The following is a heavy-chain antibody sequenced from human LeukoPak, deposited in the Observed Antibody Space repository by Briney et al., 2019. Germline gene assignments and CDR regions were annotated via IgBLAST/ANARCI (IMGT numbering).Heavy chain of an antibody. CDR2: IYYRGST. D-gene: IGHD3-22*01. J-gene: IGHJ6*02. V-gene: IGHV4-59*01. CDR3: ARDSAYYYGSSGYWVGEYYYYGMDV. Sequence: SETLSLTCTVSGGSISSYYWSWIRQPPGKGLGWIGYIYYRGSTNYNPSLKSRVTISVDTYKNKFSLKLSSVTAADTAVYYCARDSAYYYGSSGYWVGEYYYYGMDVWGQGTTVTVSS. CDR1: GGSISSYY.